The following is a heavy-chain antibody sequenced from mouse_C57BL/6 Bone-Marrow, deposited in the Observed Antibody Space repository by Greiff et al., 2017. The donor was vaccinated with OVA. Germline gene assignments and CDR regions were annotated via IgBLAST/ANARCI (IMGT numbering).Heavy chain of an antibody. V-gene: IGHV1-82*01. CDR1: GEGGRSEG. D-gene: IGHD2-2*01. J-gene: IGHJ2*01. Sequence: QVQLQQSGPELVKPGASGKREGKEEGEGGRSEGMNWVKQRPGKGRERIGRIYPGDGDTNYNGKFKGKATLTADKSSSTAYMQLSSLTSEDSAVYYCARWVYYGYAYYFDYWGQGTTLTVSS. CDR2: IYPGDGDT. CDR3: ARWVYYGYAYYFDY.